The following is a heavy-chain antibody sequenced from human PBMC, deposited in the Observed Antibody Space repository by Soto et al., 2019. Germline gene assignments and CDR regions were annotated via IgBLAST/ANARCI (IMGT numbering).Heavy chain of an antibody. D-gene: IGHD1-1*01. J-gene: IGHJ4*02. CDR3: ARYTTPPL. Sequence: PSETLSLTCTITGASISSYYWSWIRQPPGKGLKRIGYVYYSGRTNYNPSLKSRVTITVDTTKNQFSLKLSSVTAADKAMSYSARYTTPPLCGQATLVTVSS. CDR2: VYYSGRT. CDR1: GASISSYY. V-gene: IGHV4-59*01.